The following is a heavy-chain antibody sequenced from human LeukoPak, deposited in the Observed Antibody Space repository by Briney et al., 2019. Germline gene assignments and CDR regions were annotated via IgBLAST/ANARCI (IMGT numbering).Heavy chain of an antibody. V-gene: IGHV1-18*01. CDR1: GSPFTSYG. Sequence: ASVKVSCKASGSPFTSYGISWVRQAPGQGLEWMGWISAYNGNTNYAQKLQGRATMTTDTSTSTAYMELRSLRSDDTAVYYCARDGSYLSVGAFDIWGQGTMVTVSS. CDR2: ISAYNGNT. J-gene: IGHJ3*02. D-gene: IGHD1-26*01. CDR3: ARDGSYLSVGAFDI.